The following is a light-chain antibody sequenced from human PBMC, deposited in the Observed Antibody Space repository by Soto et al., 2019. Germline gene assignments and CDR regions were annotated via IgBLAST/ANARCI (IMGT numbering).Light chain of an antibody. CDR3: QQYDNLPLT. CDR2: DAF. CDR1: QDISNY. J-gene: IGKJ4*01. V-gene: IGKV1-33*01. Sequence: DIQMTQSPSSLSASVGDRVTITCQANQDISNYLNWYQQKPGKAPRLLIFDAFSLETGVPSRFSGSGSGTDFTFTISSLQPEDIATYYCQQYDNLPLTFGGGTKVDIK.